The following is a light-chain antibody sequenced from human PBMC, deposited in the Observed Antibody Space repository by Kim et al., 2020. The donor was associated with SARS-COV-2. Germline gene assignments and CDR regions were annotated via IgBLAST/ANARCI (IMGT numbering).Light chain of an antibody. CDR3: QVCDTTSDHVV. V-gene: IGLV3-21*03. CDR2: ADS. Sequence: SYELTQPPSVSVAPGKTAKITCTRSNFGSNSVHWYQQRPGQAPVLVVDADSDRPSGIPERFSGSNSENTATLTISRVEVGDEADYYCQVCDTTSDHVVFGGGTQLTVL. J-gene: IGLJ2*01. CDR1: NFGSNS.